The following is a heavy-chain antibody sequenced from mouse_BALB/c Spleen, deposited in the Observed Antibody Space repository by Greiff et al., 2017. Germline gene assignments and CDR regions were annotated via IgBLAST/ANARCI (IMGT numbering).Heavy chain of an antibody. CDR3: ARRSGYYYAMDY. J-gene: IGHJ4*01. CDR2: IYPGSGST. Sequence: LQQPGSELVRPGASVKLSCKASGYTFTSYWMHWVKQRPGQGLEWIGNIYPGSGSTNYDEKFKSKATLTVDTSSSTAYMQLSSLTSEDSAVYYCARRSGYYYAMDYWGQGTSVTVSS. CDR1: GYTFTSYW. D-gene: IGHD2-2*01. V-gene: IGHV1S22*01.